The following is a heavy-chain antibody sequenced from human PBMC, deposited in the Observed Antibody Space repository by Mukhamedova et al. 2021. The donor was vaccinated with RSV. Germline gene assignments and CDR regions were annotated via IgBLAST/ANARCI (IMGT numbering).Heavy chain of an antibody. D-gene: IGHD3-22*01. Sequence: GYIYYSGSTYYTPPLKSRVTISVDTSKNQFSLKLSSVTAADTAVYYCARARGYYYDSSGYLDYWGQGTLVTVPS. V-gene: IGHV4-30-4*01. CDR2: IYYSGST. CDR3: ARARGYYYDSSGYLDY. J-gene: IGHJ4*02.